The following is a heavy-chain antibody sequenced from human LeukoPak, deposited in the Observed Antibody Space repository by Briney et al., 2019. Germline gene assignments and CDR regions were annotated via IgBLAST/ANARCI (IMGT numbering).Heavy chain of an antibody. Sequence: GASVKVSCKASGYTFTCYYMHWVRQAPGQGLEWMGIINPSGGSTSYAQKFQGRVTMTRDTSTSTVYMELSSLRSEDTAVYYCTRSGCSSTSCYPYGMDVWGQGTTVTVSS. V-gene: IGHV1-46*01. CDR3: TRSGCSSTSCYPYGMDV. CDR1: GYTFTCYY. CDR2: INPSGGST. J-gene: IGHJ6*02. D-gene: IGHD2-2*01.